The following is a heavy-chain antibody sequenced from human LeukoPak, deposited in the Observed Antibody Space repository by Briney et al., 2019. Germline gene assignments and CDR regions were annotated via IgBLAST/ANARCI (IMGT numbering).Heavy chain of an antibody. D-gene: IGHD4-17*01. CDR3: ARGRNYGDYVQ. CDR1: GYSISSGYY. CDR2: IYHSGST. Sequence: SETLSLTCTVSGYSISSGYYWGWIRQPPGKGLEWIGSIYHSGSTYYNPSLKSRVTISVDTSKNQFSLKLSSVTAADTAVYYCARGRNYGDYVQWGQGTLVTVSS. J-gene: IGHJ4*02. V-gene: IGHV4-38-2*02.